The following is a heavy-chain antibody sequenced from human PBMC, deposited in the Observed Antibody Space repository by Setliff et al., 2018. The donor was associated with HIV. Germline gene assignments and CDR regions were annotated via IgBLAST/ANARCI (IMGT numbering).Heavy chain of an antibody. CDR1: GGSISSRSYY. V-gene: IGHV4-61*09. Sequence: SETLSLTCSVSGGSISSRSYYWSWIRQPAGKGLEWVGHIHTSGDTDYSPSLNSRVTISIDTSKKQFSLKLSSVTAADTAMYYCARRESYYDILTGPAFDAFDIWGQGTMVNVSS. CDR2: IHTSGDT. J-gene: IGHJ3*02. D-gene: IGHD3-9*01. CDR3: ARRESYYDILTGPAFDAFDI.